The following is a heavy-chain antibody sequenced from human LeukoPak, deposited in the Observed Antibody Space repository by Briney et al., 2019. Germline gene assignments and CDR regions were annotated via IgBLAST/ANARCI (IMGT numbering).Heavy chain of an antibody. CDR3: AKMVREFYTISYYFDF. CDR2: ISGSGAGT. D-gene: IGHD2-8*01. CDR1: GFTFSGYA. Sequence: GGSLRLSCAASGFTFSGYAMNWVRQAPGKGLEWVSGISGSGAGTYYADSVKGRFTISRDNSKNTLYLQMNSLRADDTAVYYCAKMVREFYTISYYFDFWGQGTLVTVSS. J-gene: IGHJ4*02. V-gene: IGHV3-23*01.